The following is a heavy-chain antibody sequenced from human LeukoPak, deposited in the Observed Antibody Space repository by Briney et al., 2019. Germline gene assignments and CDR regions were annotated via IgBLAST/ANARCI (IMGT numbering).Heavy chain of an antibody. CDR2: IYYSGST. CDR3: ATRPYCSGGSCFEFDY. D-gene: IGHD2-15*01. V-gene: IGHV4-39*01. J-gene: IGHJ4*02. Sequence: PSETLSLTCTVSGGSISSSSYYWGWIRQPPGKGLEWIGSIYYSGSTYYNPSLKSRVTISVDTSKNQFSLKLSSVTAADTAVYYCATRPYCSGGSCFEFDYWGQGTLVTVSS. CDR1: GGSISSSSYY.